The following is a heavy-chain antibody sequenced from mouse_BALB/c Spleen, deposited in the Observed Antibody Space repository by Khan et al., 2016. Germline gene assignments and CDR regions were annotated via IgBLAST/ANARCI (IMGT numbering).Heavy chain of an antibody. Sequence: EVELVESGGGLVQPGGSRKLSCAASGFTFSSFGMHWVRQAPEKGLEWLAFISSGSSAIYYSDTVKGRFTISRDNPKNTLFLQMTRLRSADTAMYYCGRGDYWGQGTTLTVSS. CDR1: GFTFSSFG. V-gene: IGHV5-17*02. J-gene: IGHJ2*01. CDR3: GRGDY. CDR2: ISSGSSAI.